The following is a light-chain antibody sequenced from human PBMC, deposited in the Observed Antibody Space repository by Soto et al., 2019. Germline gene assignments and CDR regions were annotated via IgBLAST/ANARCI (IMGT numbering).Light chain of an antibody. CDR2: DVS. CDR1: SSYVGGYNY. CDR3: CLFAGSYTADV. J-gene: IGLJ1*01. Sequence: QSVLTQPRSVSGSPGQSVTISCTGTSSYVGGYNYVSWYQQQPGKAPKLMIYDVSKRNSGVPDRFSGSKSGTPASLTIPGLQAEDGADYSCCLFAGSYTADVFGTGTKGTVL. V-gene: IGLV2-11*01.